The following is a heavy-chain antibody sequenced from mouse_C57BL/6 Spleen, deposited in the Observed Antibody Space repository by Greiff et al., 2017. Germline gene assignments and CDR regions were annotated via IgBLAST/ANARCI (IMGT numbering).Heavy chain of an antibody. Sequence: QVQLQQSGAELARPGASVKLSCKASGYTFTSYGISRVKQRTGPGLEWIGEIYPRSGNTYYNEKFKGKATLTADKSSSTAYMELRSLTSEDSAVYFCARLLMYYFDYWGQGTTLTVSS. J-gene: IGHJ2*01. V-gene: IGHV1-81*01. CDR3: ARLLMYYFDY. CDR2: IYPRSGNT. CDR1: GYTFTSYG.